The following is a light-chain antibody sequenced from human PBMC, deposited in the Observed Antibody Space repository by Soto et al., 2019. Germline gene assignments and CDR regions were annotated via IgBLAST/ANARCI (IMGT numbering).Light chain of an antibody. CDR1: SSDVGGYNF. Sequence: QSALTQPPSASGSPGQSVTISCTGTSSDVGGYNFVSWYQQHPGKVPKLIIYEVTKRPSGVPDRFSGSKSGNTASLTVSGLQAEDEVDYYCSSYGGSNNRYVFGTGTNLTVL. J-gene: IGLJ1*01. CDR3: SSYGGSNNRYV. V-gene: IGLV2-8*01. CDR2: EVT.